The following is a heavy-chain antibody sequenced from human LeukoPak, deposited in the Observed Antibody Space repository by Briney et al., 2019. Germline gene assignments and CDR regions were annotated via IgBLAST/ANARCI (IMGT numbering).Heavy chain of an antibody. J-gene: IGHJ4*02. D-gene: IGHD3-16*01. CDR2: ISSSSSYI. V-gene: IGHV3-21*01. CDR1: GFTFSSYS. CDR3: ASEGDPHPDR. Sequence: GGSLRLSCAASGFTFSSYSMNRVRQAPGKGLEWVSSISSSSSYIYYADSVKGRFTISRDNAKNSLYLQMNSLRAEDTAVYYCASEGDPHPDRWGEGTLVAVSS.